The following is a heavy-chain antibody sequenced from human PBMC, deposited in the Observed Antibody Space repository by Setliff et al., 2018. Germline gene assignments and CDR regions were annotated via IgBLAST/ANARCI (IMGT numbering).Heavy chain of an antibody. J-gene: IGHJ2*01. CDR1: GGSISTYY. V-gene: IGHV4-59*01. Sequence: PSETLSLTCTVSGGSISTYYWSWIRQPPEKGLEWIAYIHYSGSTNQNPSLKSRVTISVDTSKNQFSLKMSSMTAADTAVYFCARDSTWYWYFDLWGRGTLVTVSS. CDR3: ARDSTWYWYFDL. D-gene: IGHD3-16*01. CDR2: IHYSGST.